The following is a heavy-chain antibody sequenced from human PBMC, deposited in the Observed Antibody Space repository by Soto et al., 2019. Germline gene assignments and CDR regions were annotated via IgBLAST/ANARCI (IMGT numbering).Heavy chain of an antibody. V-gene: IGHV1-46*01. CDR3: ARASGGVVLRYFDWLAHDY. CDR2: INPSGGST. Sequence: ASVKVSCKASGYTFTSYYMHWVRQAPGQGPEWMGIINPSGGSTSDAQKFQGRVTMTRDTSTSTVYMELSSLRSGDTAVYYCARASGGVVLRYFDWLAHDYWGQGTLVTVSS. J-gene: IGHJ4*02. CDR1: GYTFTSYY. D-gene: IGHD3-9*01.